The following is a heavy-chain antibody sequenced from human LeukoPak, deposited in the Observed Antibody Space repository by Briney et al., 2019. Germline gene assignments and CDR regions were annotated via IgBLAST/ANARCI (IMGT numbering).Heavy chain of an antibody. V-gene: IGHV4-34*01. Sequence: RPSETLSLTCAVYGGSFSGYYWSWIRQPPGKGLEWIGEINHSGSTNYNPSLKSRVTISVDTSKNQFSLKLSSVTAADTAVYYCAVTPYYYDSSGYYSFENWGQGTLVTVSS. D-gene: IGHD3-22*01. J-gene: IGHJ4*02. CDR2: INHSGST. CDR3: AVTPYYYDSSGYYSFEN. CDR1: GGSFSGYY.